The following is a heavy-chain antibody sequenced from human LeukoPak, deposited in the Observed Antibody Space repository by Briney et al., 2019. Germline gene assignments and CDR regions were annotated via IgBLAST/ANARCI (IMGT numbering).Heavy chain of an antibody. J-gene: IGHJ4*02. D-gene: IGHD2-2*02. CDR3: ARGGRMGYCSSTSCYNSLMDY. Sequence: GGSLRLSCAASGFTFSSYSMNWVRQAPGKGLEWVSSISSSSSYIYYADSVKGRFTISRDNAKNSLYLQMNSLRAEDTAVYYCARGGRMGYCSSTSCYNSLMDYWGQGTLVTVSS. CDR2: ISSSSSYI. CDR1: GFTFSSYS. V-gene: IGHV3-21*01.